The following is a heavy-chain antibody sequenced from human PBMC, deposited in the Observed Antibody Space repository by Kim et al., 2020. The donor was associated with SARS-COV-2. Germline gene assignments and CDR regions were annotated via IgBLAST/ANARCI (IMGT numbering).Heavy chain of an antibody. D-gene: IGHD4-17*01. V-gene: IGHV4-34*13. CDR3: ARGFDGDYPMGYYFDY. J-gene: IGHJ4*02. Sequence: SLKSRFTISVDPSKTQFSLKLSSVTAADTAVYYCARGFDGDYPMGYYFDYWGQGTLVTVSS.